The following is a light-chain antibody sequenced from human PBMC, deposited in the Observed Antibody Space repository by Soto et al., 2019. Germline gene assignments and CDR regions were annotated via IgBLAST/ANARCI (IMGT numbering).Light chain of an antibody. CDR2: MGS. J-gene: IGKJ4*01. CDR1: QSLLNRNGQNC. CDR3: MQALESPPT. V-gene: IGKV2-28*01. Sequence: DIVVTQSPLSLPVTPGEPASISCRSSQSLLNRNGQNCLDWYLQKPGQSPQLLIHMGSIRASGVPDRFSGSGSGTYFTLTISRVEAEDVGVYYCMQALESPPTFGGGTKVEIK.